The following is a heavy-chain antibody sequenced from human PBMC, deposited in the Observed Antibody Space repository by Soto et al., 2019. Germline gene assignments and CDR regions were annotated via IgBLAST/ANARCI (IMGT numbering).Heavy chain of an antibody. V-gene: IGHV3-7*01. CDR2: IKQDGSGK. Sequence: GGSPRLSCAASGFTFSSYAMSWVRQAPGKGLEWVANIKQDGSGKDYVDSVKGRFTISRDNAKNSLYLQMNSLRAEDTAVYYCARPDFWAFDIWGQGTMVTVSS. J-gene: IGHJ3*02. CDR1: GFTFSSYA. D-gene: IGHD3-3*01. CDR3: ARPDFWAFDI.